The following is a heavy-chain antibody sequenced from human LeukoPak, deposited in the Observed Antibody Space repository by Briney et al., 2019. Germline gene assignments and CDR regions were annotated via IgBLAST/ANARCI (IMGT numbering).Heavy chain of an antibody. CDR3: ARDGAVAGIENDY. Sequence: GGSLRLSCAASGFTFSSYWMHWVRQAPGKGLVWVSRINSDASSTYYADSVRGRFSISRDNTKNTLYLQMNSLIADDTAVYYCARDGAVAGIENDYWGQGTLVTVPS. CDR2: INSDASST. J-gene: IGHJ4*02. V-gene: IGHV3-74*01. D-gene: IGHD6-19*01. CDR1: GFTFSSYW.